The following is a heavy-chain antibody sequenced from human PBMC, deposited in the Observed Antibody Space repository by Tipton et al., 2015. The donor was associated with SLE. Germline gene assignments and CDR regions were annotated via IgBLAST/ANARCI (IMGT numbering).Heavy chain of an antibody. Sequence: SLRLSCVASGFTLNNYEMNWVRQAPGKGLEWVSYISASGAVIYYADSVKGRFTISRDNSRYTLSLQMNGLRPEDTAVYYCGKDFHDSSGLNDFWGQGTLVTVSS. CDR2: ISASGAVI. J-gene: IGHJ4*02. CDR1: GFTLNNYE. D-gene: IGHD3-22*01. CDR3: GKDFHDSSGLNDF. V-gene: IGHV3-48*03.